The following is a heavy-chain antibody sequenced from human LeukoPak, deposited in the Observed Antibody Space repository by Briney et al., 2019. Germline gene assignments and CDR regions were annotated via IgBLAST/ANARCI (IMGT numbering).Heavy chain of an antibody. D-gene: IGHD6-13*01. Sequence: AGGSLRLSCAASGFTFSNYGMHWVRQAPGKGLDWVAVIWYDGSYKYYADSVKGRFTISRDNSKNTLYLQMNSLRAEDTAVYYCAKVVQYTASTGTGLDYWVQGTLVTVSS. CDR3: AKVVQYTASTGTGLDY. CDR1: GFTFSNYG. J-gene: IGHJ4*02. CDR2: IWYDGSYK. V-gene: IGHV3-33*06.